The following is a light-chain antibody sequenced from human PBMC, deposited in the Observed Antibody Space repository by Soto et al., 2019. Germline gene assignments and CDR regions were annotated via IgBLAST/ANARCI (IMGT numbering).Light chain of an antibody. J-gene: IGLJ3*02. Sequence: QSALTQPASVSGSPGQSITISCTGTSSDIGGYNYVSWYQQYPGKAPKLIIFEVSHRPSGVSNRFSGSKSGNTASLTISGLQAEDEADYYCSTYTITSTRVFGGGTKVTVL. CDR3: STYTITSTRV. CDR1: SSDIGGYNY. CDR2: EVS. V-gene: IGLV2-14*01.